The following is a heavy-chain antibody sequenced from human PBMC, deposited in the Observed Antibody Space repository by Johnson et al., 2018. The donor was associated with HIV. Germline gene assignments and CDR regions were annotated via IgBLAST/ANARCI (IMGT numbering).Heavy chain of an antibody. CDR2: INWNGGST. CDR3: ARDSYLNDDAFDI. Sequence: VQLVESGGGVVRPGGSLRLSCTIYGFTFDDYAMSWVRRVPGKGLEWVCGINWNGGSTGYADSVRGRFTISRDNAKNSLYLQMNSLRAEDTALYYCARDSYLNDDAFDIWGQGTMVTVSS. J-gene: IGHJ3*02. D-gene: IGHD1-1*01. V-gene: IGHV3-20*04. CDR1: GFTFDDYA.